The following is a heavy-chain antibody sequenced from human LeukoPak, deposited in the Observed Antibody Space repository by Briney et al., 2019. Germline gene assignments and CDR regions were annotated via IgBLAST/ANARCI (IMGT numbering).Heavy chain of an antibody. J-gene: IGHJ4*02. CDR2: INHSGST. CDR1: GGSFSGYY. CDR3: ARHDTAAAGTS. Sequence: SETLSLTCAVYGGSFSGYYWSWIRQPPGKGLERIGEINHSGSTNYNPSLKSRVTISVDTSKNQFSLKLGSVTAADTAVYYCARHDTAAAGTSWGQGTLVTVSS. D-gene: IGHD6-13*01. V-gene: IGHV4-34*01.